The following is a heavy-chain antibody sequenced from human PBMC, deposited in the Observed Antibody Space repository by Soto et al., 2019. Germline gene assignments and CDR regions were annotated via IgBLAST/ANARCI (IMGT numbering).Heavy chain of an antibody. CDR1: GGYFSGYY. J-gene: IGHJ4*02. Sequence: VQLQQWGAGLLKPSETLSLTCAVYGGYFSGYYWCWIRQPPGKGLEWIGEINHSGRTNYTPSLKSRVTISVDTSKNQFSLKLSSVTAADTAVYYCARLVVVTAAPFDYWGQGTLVTVSS. CDR2: INHSGRT. CDR3: ARLVVVTAAPFDY. V-gene: IGHV4-34*01. D-gene: IGHD2-21*02.